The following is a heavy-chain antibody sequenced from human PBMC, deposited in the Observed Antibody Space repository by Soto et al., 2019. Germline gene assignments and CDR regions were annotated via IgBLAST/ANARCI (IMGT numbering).Heavy chain of an antibody. D-gene: IGHD6-13*01. J-gene: IGHJ6*03. Sequence: EVQLLESGGGLVQPGGSLRLSCAASGFIFSSYAMSWVRQAPGKGLEWVSAISAGGGSTYYADSVKGRYTNSRDNSKNTLYQQMNSLRAEATAVYYCAKGLHRSSCPKIPHHFYYYIDVCGKWTTVTVSS. CDR3: AKGLHRSSCPKIPHHFYYYIDV. V-gene: IGHV3-23*01. CDR1: GFIFSSYA. CDR2: ISAGGGST.